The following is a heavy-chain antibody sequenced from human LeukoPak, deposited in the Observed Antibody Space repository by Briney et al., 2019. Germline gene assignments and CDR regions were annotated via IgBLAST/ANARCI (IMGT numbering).Heavy chain of an antibody. CDR1: GFTFSSYG. CDR3: ARDKLGRGVITATIDY. J-gene: IGHJ4*02. Sequence: GGSLRLSCAASGFTFSSYGMHWVRQAPGKGLEWVAVISYDGSNKYYADSVKGRFTISRDNSKNTLYLQMNSLRAEDTAVYYCARDKLGRGVITATIDYWGQGTLVTVSS. D-gene: IGHD3-10*01. V-gene: IGHV3-30*03. CDR2: ISYDGSNK.